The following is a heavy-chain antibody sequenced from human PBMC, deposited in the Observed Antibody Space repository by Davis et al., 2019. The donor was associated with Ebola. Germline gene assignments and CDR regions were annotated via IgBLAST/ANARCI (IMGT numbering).Heavy chain of an antibody. CDR1: GFTFNSNG. CDR3: AKDVGQWLPPFDY. V-gene: IGHV3-30*02. D-gene: IGHD6-19*01. CDR2: IWFDGSNK. J-gene: IGHJ4*02. Sequence: GESLKISCAASGFTFNSNGMHWVRQAPGKGLEWVAFIWFDGSNKYYADSVKGRFTISRDNSKNTLYLQMNSLRAEDTAVYYCAKDVGQWLPPFDYWGQGTLVTVSS.